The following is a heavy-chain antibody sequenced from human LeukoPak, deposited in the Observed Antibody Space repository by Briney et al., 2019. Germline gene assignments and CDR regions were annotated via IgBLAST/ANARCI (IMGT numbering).Heavy chain of an antibody. CDR2: LYHSGST. V-gene: IGHV4-38-2*01. CDR1: GYSISSGYY. Sequence: ASETLSLTCAVSGYSISSGYYWGWIRQPPGKGLEWIGSLYHSGSTYYNPSLKGRVTISVDTSKNQFSLKLSSVTAADTAVYYCARAGIAAALLRYNWFDPWGQGTLVTVSS. J-gene: IGHJ5*02. CDR3: ARAGIAAALLRYNWFDP. D-gene: IGHD6-13*01.